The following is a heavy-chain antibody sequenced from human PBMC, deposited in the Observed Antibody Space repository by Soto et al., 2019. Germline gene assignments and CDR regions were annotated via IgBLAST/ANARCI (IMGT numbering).Heavy chain of an antibody. CDR3: AREVQVHTPAFVY. CDR1: GGTFNTYA. V-gene: IGHV1-69*19. Sequence: QVQLVQSGAEMKKPGSSVKVSCQSSGGTFNTYAMNWVRQAPGQGPEWIGDISPMFGAANYAPKFQGRVTITADESTGTSYMQLISLTSEDTALYFCAREVQVHTPAFVYWGQGTLVTVSS. CDR2: ISPMFGAA. J-gene: IGHJ4*02. D-gene: IGHD3-10*01.